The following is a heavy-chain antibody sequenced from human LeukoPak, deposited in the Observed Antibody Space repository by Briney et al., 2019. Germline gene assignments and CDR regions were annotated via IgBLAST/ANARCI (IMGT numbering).Heavy chain of an antibody. CDR1: GFTFSSYE. J-gene: IGHJ4*02. CDR2: ISSSGSTI. CDR3: ARDPDYGDYGFDY. Sequence: GGSLRLSCAASGFTFSSYEMNWVRQAPGEGLEWVSYISSSGSTIYYADSVKGRFTISRDNAKNSLYLQMDSLRAEDTAVYYCARDPDYGDYGFDYWGQGTLVTVSP. D-gene: IGHD4-17*01. V-gene: IGHV3-48*03.